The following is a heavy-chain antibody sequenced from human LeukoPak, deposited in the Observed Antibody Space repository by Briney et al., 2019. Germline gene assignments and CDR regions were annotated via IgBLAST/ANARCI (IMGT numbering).Heavy chain of an antibody. CDR3: ASFFEEGDY. CDR1: GYTFTSYG. Sequence: ASVKVSCKASGYTFTSYGINWVRQAPGQGLEWMGWISADNGNTNYAQKFQGRVTMTTDTSTSTAYMELSSLRSEDTAVYYCASFFEEGDYWGQGTLVTVSS. V-gene: IGHV1-18*01. D-gene: IGHD3-3*01. CDR2: ISADNGNT. J-gene: IGHJ4*02.